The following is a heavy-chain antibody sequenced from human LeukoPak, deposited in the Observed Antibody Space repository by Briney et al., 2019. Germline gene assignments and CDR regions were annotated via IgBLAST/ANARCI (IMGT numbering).Heavy chain of an antibody. CDR2: IYHSGST. CDR1: GGSISSGGYS. CDR3: ARAPMTTVTTLKRGYYYYGMDV. J-gene: IGHJ6*02. D-gene: IGHD4-11*01. V-gene: IGHV4-30-2*01. Sequence: SETLSLTCAVSGGSISSGGYSWSWIRQPPGKGLEWIGYIYHSGSTNYNPSLKSRVTISVDTSKNQFSLKLSSVTAADTAVYYCARAPMTTVTTLKRGYYYYGMDVWGQGTTVTVSS.